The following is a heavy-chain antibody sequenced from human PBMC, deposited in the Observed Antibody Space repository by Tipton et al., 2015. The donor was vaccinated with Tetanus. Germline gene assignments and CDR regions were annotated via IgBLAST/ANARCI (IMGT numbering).Heavy chain of an antibody. CDR3: AREGYYDSSGYFYKGAFDI. CDR1: GGSVSSGSYY. CDR2: IYYSGST. J-gene: IGHJ3*02. V-gene: IGHV4-61*01. D-gene: IGHD3-22*01. Sequence: TLSLTCTVSGGSVSSGSYYWSWIRQPPGEGLEWIGYIYYSGSTNYNPSLKSRVTISVDTSKNQFSLKLSSVTAADTAVYYCAREGYYDSSGYFYKGAFDIWGQGTMVTVSS.